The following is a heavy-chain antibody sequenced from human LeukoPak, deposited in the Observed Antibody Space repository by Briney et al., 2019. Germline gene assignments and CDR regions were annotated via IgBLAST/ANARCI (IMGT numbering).Heavy chain of an antibody. Sequence: GGSLRLSCVASGFTFSDYWMSWVRQTPGKGLEWVANIKEDGSEKNYLDSVKGRFTISRDNAKNSLYLQMNGLGAEDTAVYYCARDRIRSTSLLDYWGQGTLVTVSS. CDR2: IKEDGSEK. CDR3: ARDRIRSTSLLDY. D-gene: IGHD2-2*01. CDR1: GFTFSDYW. V-gene: IGHV3-7*01. J-gene: IGHJ4*02.